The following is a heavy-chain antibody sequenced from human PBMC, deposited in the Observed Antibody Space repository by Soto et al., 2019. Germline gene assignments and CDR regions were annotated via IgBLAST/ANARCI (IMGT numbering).Heavy chain of an antibody. Sequence: PGGSLRLSCAASGFIFSTYAMHWVRQAPGKGLEWVAVIWNDGSKKNYADSVKGRVTISRDNSENTLYLQMNSLRAEDTGVYYCARGALGYSYGYGPYYGMDVWGQGTTVTVSS. CDR3: ARGALGYSYGYGPYYGMDV. D-gene: IGHD5-18*01. V-gene: IGHV3-33*01. J-gene: IGHJ6*02. CDR1: GFIFSTYA. CDR2: IWNDGSKK.